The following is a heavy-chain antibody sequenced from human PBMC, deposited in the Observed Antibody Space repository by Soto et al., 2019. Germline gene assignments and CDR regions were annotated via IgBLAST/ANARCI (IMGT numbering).Heavy chain of an antibody. J-gene: IGHJ4*02. D-gene: IGHD3-22*01. CDR2: IYYSRSD. CDR1: GDSINSADYY. Sequence: SETLSLTCTVSGDSINSADYYWSWLRQPPGKCLEWIGYIYYSRSDYYNPSLGRRATITIDTSRNQFSLNLMSVTAADTAVYYCARVVQFYDSSGYSFYYFDYWGQGALVTVYS. CDR3: ARVVQFYDSSGYSFYYFDY. V-gene: IGHV4-30-4*01.